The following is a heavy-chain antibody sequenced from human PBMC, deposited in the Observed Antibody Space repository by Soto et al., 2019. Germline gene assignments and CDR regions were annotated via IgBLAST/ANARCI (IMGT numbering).Heavy chain of an antibody. D-gene: IGHD2-8*02. CDR2: IYYSGST. J-gene: IGHJ4*02. Sequence: SETLSLTCTVSGGSFSSGGYYWSWIRQLPGKGLEWIGYIYYSGSTYYNPSLKSRFTISLDTSKNQFSLKLSSVTAADTAVYYCARATSFSGHHGYWGQGTLVTVSS. CDR3: ARATSFSGHHGY. CDR1: GGSFSSGGYY. V-gene: IGHV4-31*03.